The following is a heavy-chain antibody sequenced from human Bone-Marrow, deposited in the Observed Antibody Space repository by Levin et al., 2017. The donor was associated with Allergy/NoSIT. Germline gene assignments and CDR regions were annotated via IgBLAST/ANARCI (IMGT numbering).Heavy chain of an antibody. CDR3: AREDGYVIDY. CDR2: IYHSGST. Sequence: LRLSCTVSGGSLSRGGYHWTWIRQHPGQGLEWIGYIYHSGSTYYNPSLKSRVAISVDTSKNQFSLQLSSVTAADTAVYYCAREDGYVIDYWGQGTLVTVSS. V-gene: IGHV4-31*03. J-gene: IGHJ4*02. D-gene: IGHD5-24*01. CDR1: GGSLSRGGYH.